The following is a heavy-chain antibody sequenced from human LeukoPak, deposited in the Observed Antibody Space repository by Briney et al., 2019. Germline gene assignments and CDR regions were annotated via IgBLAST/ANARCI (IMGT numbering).Heavy chain of an antibody. CDR3: ARGQGPSIAVAGTPPPFDY. CDR2: IRSKANSYAT. D-gene: IGHD6-19*01. J-gene: IGHJ4*02. V-gene: IGHV3-73*01. Sequence: GGSLRLSCAASGFTFSGSAIHWVRQASGKGLEWVGRIRSKANSYATSSAASVKGRFTISRDDSKNTAYLQMNSLKTEDTAVYYCARGQGPSIAVAGTPPPFDYWGQGTLVTVSS. CDR1: GFTFSGSA.